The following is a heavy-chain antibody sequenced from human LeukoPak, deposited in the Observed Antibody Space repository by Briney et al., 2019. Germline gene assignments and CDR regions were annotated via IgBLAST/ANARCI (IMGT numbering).Heavy chain of an antibody. Sequence: PSETLSLTCTVSGCSIDRRSYYWDWIRQAPGKGLEWIGTIYHSGSTEYNPSLKSRVAIFVDTSKNQFSLILHSVAAAATAVYYCARRSEFDNTHYHYFDYWGQGAPVAVSS. V-gene: IGHV4-39*01. D-gene: IGHD2-15*01. CDR2: IYHSGST. J-gene: IGHJ4*02. CDR3: ARRSEFDNTHYHYFDY. CDR1: GCSIDRRSYY.